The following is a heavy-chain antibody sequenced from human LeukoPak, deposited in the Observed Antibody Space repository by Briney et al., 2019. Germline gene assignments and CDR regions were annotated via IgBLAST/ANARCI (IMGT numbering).Heavy chain of an antibody. CDR1: GFTFSSYW. CDR3: ARDRGGYDFDY. J-gene: IGHJ4*02. V-gene: IGHV3-74*01. D-gene: IGHD5-12*01. Sequence: PGGSLRLSCAASGFTFSSYWMHWVRQAPGKGLVWVSRINSDGSSTSYADSVKGRFTISRDNAKNSLYLQMNSLRAEDTAVYYCARDRGGYDFDYWGQGTLVTVSS. CDR2: INSDGSST.